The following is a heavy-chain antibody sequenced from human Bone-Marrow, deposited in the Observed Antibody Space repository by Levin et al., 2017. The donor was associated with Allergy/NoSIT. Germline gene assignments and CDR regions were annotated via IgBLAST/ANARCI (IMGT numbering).Heavy chain of an antibody. CDR3: ARECLEEYDSSGYFDY. Sequence: SETLSLTCTVSGGSISSGSYYWSWIRQHPGKGLEWIGYIYYSGGTYYNPSLKSRITTSVDTSKNQFSLKLNSVTAADTAVYYCARECLEEYDSSGYFDYWGQGTLVTVSP. V-gene: IGHV4-31*03. D-gene: IGHD3-22*01. J-gene: IGHJ4*02. CDR1: GGSISSGSYY. CDR2: IYYSGGT.